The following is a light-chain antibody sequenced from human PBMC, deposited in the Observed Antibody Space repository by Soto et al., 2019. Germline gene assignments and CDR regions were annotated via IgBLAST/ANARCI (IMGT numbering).Light chain of an antibody. V-gene: IGLV1-40*01. CDR2: GNS. J-gene: IGLJ1*01. CDR3: QSYDSSLSGSYV. Sequence: QPPPVYGGPRGRGTISCTWGRANIRAVYDVHWYQQLPGTAPKLLIYGNSNRPSGVPDRFSGSKSGTSASLAITGLQAEDEADYYCQSYDSSLSGSYVFGTGTKVTVL. CDR1: RANIRAVYD.